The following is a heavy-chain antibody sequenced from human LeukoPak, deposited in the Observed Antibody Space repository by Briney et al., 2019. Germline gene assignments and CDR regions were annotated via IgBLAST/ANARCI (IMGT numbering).Heavy chain of an antibody. J-gene: IGHJ5*02. Sequence: ASVKVSCKASGYTFTSYAMNWVRQAPGQGLEWMGWINTNTGNPTYAQGFTGRFVFSLDTSVSTAYLQISSLKAEGTAVYYCARGHGSSWYVGNWFDPWGQGTLVTVSS. CDR2: INTNTGNP. V-gene: IGHV7-4-1*02. CDR1: GYTFTSYA. CDR3: ARGHGSSWYVGNWFDP. D-gene: IGHD6-13*01.